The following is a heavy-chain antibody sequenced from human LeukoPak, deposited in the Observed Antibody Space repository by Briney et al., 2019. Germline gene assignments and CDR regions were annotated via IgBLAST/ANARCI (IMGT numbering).Heavy chain of an antibody. J-gene: IGHJ1*01. CDR3: ARDLGREYFQH. V-gene: IGHV1-18*01. CDR2: ISGYNGNT. D-gene: IGHD3/OR15-3a*01. Sequence: ASVKVSCKASGYTFTRYGMTWVRQAPGQGLEWMGWISGYNGNTNYAQKFQGRVTMTKDTSTSTAYMELRSLRSDDTAVYYCARDLGREYFQHWGQGTLVTVSS. CDR1: GYTFTRYG.